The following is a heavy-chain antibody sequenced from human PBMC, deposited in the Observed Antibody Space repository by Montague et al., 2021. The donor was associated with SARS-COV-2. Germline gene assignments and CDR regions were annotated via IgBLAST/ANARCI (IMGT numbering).Heavy chain of an antibody. Sequence: SETLSLTCTVSGSSISSSSYYWGWIRQPPGKGLEWIGSIYYSGSTYYNPSLKSRVTISVDTSKNQFSLKLSSVTAADTAVYYCARHSGRATIIGVVIIPDAFDIWGQGTMVTVSS. CDR2: IYYSGST. CDR3: ARHSGRATIIGVVIIPDAFDI. CDR1: GSSISSSSYY. J-gene: IGHJ3*02. D-gene: IGHD3-3*01. V-gene: IGHV4-39*01.